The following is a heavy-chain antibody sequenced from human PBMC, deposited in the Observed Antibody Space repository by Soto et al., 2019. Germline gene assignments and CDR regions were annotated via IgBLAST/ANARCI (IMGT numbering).Heavy chain of an antibody. Sequence: QVQLQESGPGLVKPSETLSLTCTVSGGSISSYYWSWIRQPPGKGLEWIGYIYYSGSTNYNPSLKRRVTISVDTSKNQFSLKLSSVTAEDTAVYYCARVYDYSNFGQIDWLFDYWGPGTLVTVSS. CDR1: GGSISSYY. CDR3: ARVYDYSNFGQIDWLFDY. J-gene: IGHJ4*02. V-gene: IGHV4-59*01. CDR2: IYYSGST. D-gene: IGHD4-4*01.